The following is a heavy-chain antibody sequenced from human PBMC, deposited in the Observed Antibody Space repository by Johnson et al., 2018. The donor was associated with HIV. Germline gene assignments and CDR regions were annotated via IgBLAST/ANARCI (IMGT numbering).Heavy chain of an antibody. V-gene: IGHV3-33*06. J-gene: IGHJ3*02. D-gene: IGHD3-3*01. CDR2: IWYDGSNK. Sequence: QVQLVESGGGVVQPGRSLRLSCAASGFTFSSYGMHWVRQAPGKGLEWVAVIWYDGSNKYYADSVKGRFTISRDNSKNTLYLQMNSLRAEDTAVYYCAKGLTLVGVAMINAPLDIWGQGTMVTVSS. CDR1: GFTFSSYG. CDR3: AKGLTLVGVAMINAPLDI.